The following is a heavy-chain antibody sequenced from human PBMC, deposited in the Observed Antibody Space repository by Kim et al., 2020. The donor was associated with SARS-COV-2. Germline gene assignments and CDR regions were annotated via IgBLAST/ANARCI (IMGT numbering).Heavy chain of an antibody. J-gene: IGHJ6*02. CDR2: ISGSGGST. CDR1: GFTFSSYA. V-gene: IGHV3-23*01. D-gene: IGHD3-10*01. Sequence: GGSLRLSCAASGFTFSSYAMSWVRQAPGKGLEWVSAISGSGGSTYYADSVKGRFTISRDNSKNTLYLQMNSLRAEDTAVYYCAKDLEPHYYGSGSYRAAYYYYYYGRDVWGQGTTVTVSS. CDR3: AKDLEPHYYGSGSYRAAYYYYYYGRDV.